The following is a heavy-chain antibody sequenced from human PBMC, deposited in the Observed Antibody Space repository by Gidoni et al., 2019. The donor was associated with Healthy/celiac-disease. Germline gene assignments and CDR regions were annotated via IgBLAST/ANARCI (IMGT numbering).Heavy chain of an antibody. CDR2: IYWDDDK. J-gene: IGHJ4*02. CDR1: GFSLSTSGVG. Sequence: QITLKESGPTLVKPTQTLTLTCTFSGFSLSTSGVGVGWIRQPPGKALEWLALIYWDDDKRYSPSLKSRLTITKDTSKNQVVLTMTNMDPVDTATYYCAHRRPRYYDILTGYYPHYFDYWGQGTLVTVSS. CDR3: AHRRPRYYDILTGYYPHYFDY. V-gene: IGHV2-5*02. D-gene: IGHD3-9*01.